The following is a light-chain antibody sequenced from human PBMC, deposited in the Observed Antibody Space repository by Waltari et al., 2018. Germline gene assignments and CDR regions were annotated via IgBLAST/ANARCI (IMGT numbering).Light chain of an antibody. Sequence: SSVLTQPASVSVAPGRTATMTCAGDLTLQRVHGYQQKSGQAPVVVVFYDNGRPSGIPERFSGSKFRNTATLTISRVEAGDEADYYCQVWDTSRELAIFGGGTRVTVL. V-gene: IGLV3-21*02. J-gene: IGLJ2*01. CDR1: LTLQR. CDR2: YDN. CDR3: QVWDTSRELAI.